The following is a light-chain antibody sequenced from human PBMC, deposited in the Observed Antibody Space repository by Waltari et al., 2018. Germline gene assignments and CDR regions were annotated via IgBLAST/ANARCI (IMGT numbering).Light chain of an antibody. J-gene: IGKJ4*01. CDR2: QVS. CDR1: ESLVYTDGNTY. Sequence: DVVMTQSPLSLPVTLGQPASISCKSSESLVYTDGNTYLNWFHQRPGQSPRRLIYQVSKRDSGVPDRFSGSGSGTDFTLRISRVEAEDVGIDYCMVGTHWPGITFGGGTKVEIK. CDR3: MVGTHWPGIT. V-gene: IGKV2-30*01.